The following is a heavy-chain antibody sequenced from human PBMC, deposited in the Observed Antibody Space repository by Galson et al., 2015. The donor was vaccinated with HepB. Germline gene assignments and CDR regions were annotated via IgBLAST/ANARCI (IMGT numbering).Heavy chain of an antibody. CDR1: GYTFTSYG. CDR2: ISAYNGNT. V-gene: IGHV1-18*01. D-gene: IGHD3-3*01. Sequence: SVKVSCKASGYTFTSYGISWVRQAPGQGLEWMGWISAYNGNTNYAQKLQGRVTMTTDTSTSTAYMELRSLRSDDTAVYYCARANTYYDFWSGYGLGPNADMDVWGKGTTVTVSS. J-gene: IGHJ6*03. CDR3: ARANTYYDFWSGYGLGPNADMDV.